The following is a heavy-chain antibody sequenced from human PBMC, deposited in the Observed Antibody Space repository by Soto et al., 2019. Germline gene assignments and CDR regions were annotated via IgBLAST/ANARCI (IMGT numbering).Heavy chain of an antibody. J-gene: IGHJ6*02. CDR1: GYTFTSYG. V-gene: IGHV1-18*01. CDR2: ISAYNGNT. D-gene: IGHD2-2*01. CDR3: ARDLLGYCSSTSCPEGWAYYYCGMDV. Sequence: ASVKVSCKASGYTFTSYGISWVRQAPGQGLERKGWISAYNGNTNYAQKLQGRVTMTTDTSTSTAYMELRSLRSDDTAVYYCARDLLGYCSSTSCPEGWAYYYCGMDVWGQGTTVTVSS.